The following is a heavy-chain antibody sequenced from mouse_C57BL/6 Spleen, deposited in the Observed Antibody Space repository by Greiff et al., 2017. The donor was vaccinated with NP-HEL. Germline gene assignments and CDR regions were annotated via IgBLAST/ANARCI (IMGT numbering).Heavy chain of an antibody. CDR1: GFTFSDYG. CDR2: ISSGSSTI. V-gene: IGHV5-17*01. J-gene: IGHJ1*03. CDR3: ARKYYYGSSHWYFDV. Sequence: EVKLMESGGGLVKPGGSLKLSCAASGFTFSDYGMHWVRQAPEKGLEWVAYISSGSSTIYYADTVKGRFTISRDNAKNTLFLQMTSLRSEDTAMYYCARKYYYGSSHWYFDVWGTGTTVTVSS. D-gene: IGHD1-1*01.